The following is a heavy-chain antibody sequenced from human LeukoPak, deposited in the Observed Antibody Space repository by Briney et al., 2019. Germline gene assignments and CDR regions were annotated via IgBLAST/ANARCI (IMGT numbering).Heavy chain of an antibody. V-gene: IGHV4-39*01. D-gene: IGHD6-19*01. J-gene: IGHJ6*03. CDR2: IYYSGST. CDR3: ARLPSMSSGWYYYYYYMDV. Sequence: SETLSLTCTVSGGSISSSSYYWGWIRQPPGKGLEWIGSIYYSGSTYYNPSLKSRVTISVDTSKNQFSLKLSSVTAADTAVYYCARLPSMSSGWYYYYYYMDVWGKGTTVTISS. CDR1: GGSISSSSYY.